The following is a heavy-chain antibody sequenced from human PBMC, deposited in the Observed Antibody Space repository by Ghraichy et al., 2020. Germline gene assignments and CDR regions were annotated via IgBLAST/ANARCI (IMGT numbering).Heavy chain of an antibody. Sequence: ASVKVSCKASGYTFTGYYMHWVRQAPGQGLEWKGWINPNSGGTNYAQKFQGRVTMTRDTSISTAYMELSRLRSDDTAVYYCARGDNWNDLFYYGMDVWGQGTTVTVSS. D-gene: IGHD1-20*01. CDR2: INPNSGGT. CDR3: ARGDNWNDLFYYGMDV. CDR1: GYTFTGYY. J-gene: IGHJ6*02. V-gene: IGHV1-2*02.